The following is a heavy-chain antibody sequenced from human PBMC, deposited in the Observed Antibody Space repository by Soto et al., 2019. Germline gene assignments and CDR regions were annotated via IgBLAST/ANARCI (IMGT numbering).Heavy chain of an antibody. CDR2: IKSKTDGGTT. D-gene: IGHD3-9*01. CDR1: GFTFSNAW. V-gene: IGHV3-15*07. Sequence: GGSLRLSCAASGFTFSNAWMNWVRQAPGKGLEWVGRIKSKTDGGTTDYAAPVKGRFTISRDDSKNTLYLQMNSLKTEDTAVYYCTTSDPKELRYFDWLPSNLVYYYYGMDVWGQGTTVTVSS. CDR3: TTSDPKELRYFDWLPSNLVYYYYGMDV. J-gene: IGHJ6*02.